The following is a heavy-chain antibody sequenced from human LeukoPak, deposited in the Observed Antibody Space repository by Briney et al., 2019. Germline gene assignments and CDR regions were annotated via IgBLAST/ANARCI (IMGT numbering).Heavy chain of an antibody. V-gene: IGHV4-31*03. CDR2: IYYSGST. J-gene: IGHJ6*02. Sequence: PSETLSLTCTVSGGSISSGGYYWSWIRQNPGKGLEWIGYIYYSGSTYYNPSLKSRVTTSVDTSKNQFSLKLSSVTAADTAVYDCARGRYTSGWPLKYHYYGMDVWGQGTTVTVSS. D-gene: IGHD6-19*01. CDR3: ARGRYTSGWPLKYHYYGMDV. CDR1: GGSISSGGYY.